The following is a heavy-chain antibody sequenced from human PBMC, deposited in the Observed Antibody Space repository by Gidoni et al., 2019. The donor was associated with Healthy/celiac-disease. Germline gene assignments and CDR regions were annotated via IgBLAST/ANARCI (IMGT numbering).Heavy chain of an antibody. CDR2: ISGSGGST. Sequence: EVQLLESGGGLVQPGGSMRLSCAASGFTFSSYAMRWVRQAPGKGLEWVSAISGSGGSTYYADSVKGRFTISRDNSKNTLYLQMNSLRAEDTAVYYCAKDFSVVVVAATDYWGQGTLVTVSS. CDR1: GFTFSSYA. V-gene: IGHV3-23*01. CDR3: AKDFSVVVVAATDY. D-gene: IGHD2-15*01. J-gene: IGHJ4*02.